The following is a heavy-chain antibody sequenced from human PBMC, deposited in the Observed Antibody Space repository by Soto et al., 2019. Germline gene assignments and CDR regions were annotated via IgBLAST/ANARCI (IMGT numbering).Heavy chain of an antibody. CDR3: ARARTMYYYGSGSYYKGGSYYYYYGMDV. V-gene: IGHV1-69*06. J-gene: IGHJ6*02. CDR1: GGTFSSYA. Sequence: QVQLVQSGAEVKKPGSSVKVSCKASGGTFSSYAISWVRQAPGQGLEWMGGIIPIFGTANYAQKLQGRVTITADKSTSTAYMELSSLRSEDTAVYYCARARTMYYYGSGSYYKGGSYYYYYGMDVWGQGTTVTVSS. CDR2: IIPIFGTA. D-gene: IGHD3-10*01.